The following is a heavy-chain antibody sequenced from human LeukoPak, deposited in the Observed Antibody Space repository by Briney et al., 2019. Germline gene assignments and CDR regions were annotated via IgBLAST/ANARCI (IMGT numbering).Heavy chain of an antibody. CDR1: GGSFSGYY. CDR2: INHSGST. CDR3: ARVGGSETTPYYYYMDV. V-gene: IGHV4-34*01. D-gene: IGHD3-10*01. Sequence: SETLSLTCAVYGGSFSGYYWSWIRQPPGKGLEWIGEINHSGSTNYNPSLKSRVTISVDTSKNQFSLKLSSVTAADTAVYYCARVGGSETTPYYYYMDVWGKGTTVTVSS. J-gene: IGHJ6*03.